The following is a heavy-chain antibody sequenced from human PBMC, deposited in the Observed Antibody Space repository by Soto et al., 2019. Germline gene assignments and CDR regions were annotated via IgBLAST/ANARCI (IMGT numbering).Heavy chain of an antibody. Sequence: QPGGSLSPSWAAAGFTFTGFWMSWVRQAPGKGLEWVANIKQDGSEKYYVDSVKGRFTISRDNAKNSLYLLMNSLRAEDTAVYYCAKNNRYCSSTNCFVFDYWGQG. V-gene: IGHV3-7*01. CDR3: AKNNRYCSSTNCFVFDY. CDR2: IKQDGSEK. D-gene: IGHD2-2*01. J-gene: IGHJ4*02. CDR1: GFTFTGFW.